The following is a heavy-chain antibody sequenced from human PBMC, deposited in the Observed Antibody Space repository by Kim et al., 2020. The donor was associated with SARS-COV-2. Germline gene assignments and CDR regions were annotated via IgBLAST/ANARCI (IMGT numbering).Heavy chain of an antibody. J-gene: IGHJ5*02. V-gene: IGHV1-24*01. Sequence: LYAQNFQGRVTMTEDTSTNTAYMELRSLRFDDTAVYYCATALGYSNAFDPWGQGTLVSVSS. D-gene: IGHD6-13*01. CDR3: ATALGYSNAFDP.